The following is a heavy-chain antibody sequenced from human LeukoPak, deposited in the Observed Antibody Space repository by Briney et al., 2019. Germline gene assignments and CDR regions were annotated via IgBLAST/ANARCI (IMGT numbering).Heavy chain of an antibody. J-gene: IGHJ4*02. Sequence: PGGSLRLSCAASGFTFSRYGMNWVRQAPGKGLEWVSSISSSSSYIYYADSVKGRFTISRDSAKNSLYLQMNSLRAEDTAVYYCARASIAAAGLFDYWGQGTLVTVSS. CDR2: ISSSSSYI. CDR1: GFTFSRYG. D-gene: IGHD6-13*01. V-gene: IGHV3-21*01. CDR3: ARASIAAAGLFDY.